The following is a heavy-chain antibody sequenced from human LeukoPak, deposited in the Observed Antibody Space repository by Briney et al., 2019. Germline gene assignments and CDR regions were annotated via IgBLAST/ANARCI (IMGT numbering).Heavy chain of an antibody. D-gene: IGHD4-23*01. CDR2: IYYSGST. Sequence: PSETLSLTCTASGGSISSSSFYWGWIRQPPGKGLEWIGSIYYSGSTYYNPSLKSRVTISVDTSKNQFSLKLSPVTAADTAVYYCAIGAAVASPHYWGQGTLVTVSS. J-gene: IGHJ4*02. CDR1: GGSISSSSFY. V-gene: IGHV4-39*01. CDR3: AIGAAVASPHY.